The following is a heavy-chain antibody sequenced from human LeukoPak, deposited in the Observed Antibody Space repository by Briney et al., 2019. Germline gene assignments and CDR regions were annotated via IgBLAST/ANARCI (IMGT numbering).Heavy chain of an antibody. J-gene: IGHJ6*02. Sequence: PGGSLRLSCAASGFTFSSYAMHWVRQAPGKGLEWVAVISYDGSNKYYADSVKGRFTISRDNSKNTLYLQMNSLRAEDTAVYYCARSYLGYCSSTSCPPYYYYGMDVRGQGTTVTVSS. CDR1: GFTFSSYA. CDR3: ARSYLGYCSSTSCPPYYYYGMDV. CDR2: ISYDGSNK. D-gene: IGHD2-2*01. V-gene: IGHV3-30-3*01.